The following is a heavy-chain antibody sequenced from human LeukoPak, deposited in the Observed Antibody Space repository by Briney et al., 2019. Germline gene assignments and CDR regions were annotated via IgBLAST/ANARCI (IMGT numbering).Heavy chain of an antibody. D-gene: IGHD1-26*01. CDR3: ARGPVGAWVN. CDR1: GGSFSGYY. Sequence: SETLSLTCAVYGGSFSGYYWSWIRQPPGKGLEWIGEINHSGSTNYNPSLESRVTISVDTSKNQFSLKLSSVTAADTAVYYCARGPVGAWVNWGQGTLVTVSS. CDR2: INHSGST. J-gene: IGHJ4*02. V-gene: IGHV4-34*01.